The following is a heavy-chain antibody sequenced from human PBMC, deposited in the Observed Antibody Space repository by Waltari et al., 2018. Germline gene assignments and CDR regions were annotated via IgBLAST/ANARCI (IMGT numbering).Heavy chain of an antibody. V-gene: IGHV3-72*01. D-gene: IGHD1-26*01. Sequence: EGQLVESGGGLLQTGGHLRISCTASEPTFSEHYMAWVRQAPGKGLEWIGQIKSKAANYFTIYAASVKGRFTISRDDSKNSLYLQMNDLKTEDTARYYCADVGITATDSWGPGTVVTVSS. J-gene: IGHJ4*02. CDR2: IKSKAANYFT. CDR3: ADVGITATDS. CDR1: EPTFSEHY.